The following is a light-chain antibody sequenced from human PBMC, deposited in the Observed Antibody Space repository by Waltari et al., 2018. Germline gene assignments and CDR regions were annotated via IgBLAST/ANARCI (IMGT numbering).Light chain of an antibody. CDR1: QTISRY. CDR3: QQSYSAPYT. Sequence: DVKMTQSPSSLSASVGDSVIITCRASQTISRYLNWYQQKPGTAPKLLIYSTSSLQSGVPSRFSGSGSGTDFTLTISPLQVEDFATYYCQQSYSAPYTFGRGTNLEI. V-gene: IGKV1-39*01. J-gene: IGKJ2*01. CDR2: STS.